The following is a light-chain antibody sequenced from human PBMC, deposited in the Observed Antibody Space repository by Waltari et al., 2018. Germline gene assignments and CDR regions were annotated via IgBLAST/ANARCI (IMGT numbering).Light chain of an antibody. J-gene: IGKJ3*01. Sequence: DIQMTQSPSSLSASVGDRVTITYRASQTISKFLNWLQQKPGKAPKLLIYTSSTLHSGVPSRFSGSGSGTDFTLTINSLQPEDFATYYCQQAISTPHTFGPGTKVDIK. CDR2: TSS. CDR1: QTISKF. CDR3: QQAISTPHT. V-gene: IGKV1-39*01.